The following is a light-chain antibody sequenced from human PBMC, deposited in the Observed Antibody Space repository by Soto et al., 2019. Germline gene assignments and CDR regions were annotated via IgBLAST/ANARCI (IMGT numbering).Light chain of an antibody. CDR3: QQRSNWPVT. CDR2: DAS. J-gene: IGKJ5*01. Sequence: EIVLTQSPATLSFSPGGRSSLSCRASQSVSSYLAWYQQKPGQAPRLLIYDASNRATGIPAGFSGSGSGTDFTLTISSLEPEDFAVYYCQQRSNWPVTFGQGTRLEI. V-gene: IGKV3-11*01. CDR1: QSVSSY.